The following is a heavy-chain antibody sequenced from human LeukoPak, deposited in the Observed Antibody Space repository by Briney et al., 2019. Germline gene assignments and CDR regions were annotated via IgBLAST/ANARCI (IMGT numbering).Heavy chain of an antibody. Sequence: PGGSLRLSCAASGFSFSSYGMHWVRQAPGKGLEWVALISYDKSDKYYADSVKGRFTISRDNSKNTLYLQMNSLRTEDTAVYYCAKDKVDYWGQGTLVTVSS. J-gene: IGHJ4*02. CDR3: AKDKVDY. CDR1: GFSFSSYG. V-gene: IGHV3-30*18. CDR2: ISYDKSDK.